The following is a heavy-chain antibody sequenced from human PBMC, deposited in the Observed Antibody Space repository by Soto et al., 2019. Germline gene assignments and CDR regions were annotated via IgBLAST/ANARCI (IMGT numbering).Heavy chain of an antibody. V-gene: IGHV3-21*01. CDR2: ISSSSYI. J-gene: IGHJ4*02. CDR1: GFTFSSYS. Sequence: GGSLRLSCAASGFTFSSYSMNWVRQAPGKGLEWVSSISSSSYIYYADSVKGRFTISRDNAKNSLYLQMNSLRAEDTAVYYCARALVHSGYYFDYWGQGTLVTVSS. CDR3: ARALVHSGYYFDY. D-gene: IGHD5-12*01.